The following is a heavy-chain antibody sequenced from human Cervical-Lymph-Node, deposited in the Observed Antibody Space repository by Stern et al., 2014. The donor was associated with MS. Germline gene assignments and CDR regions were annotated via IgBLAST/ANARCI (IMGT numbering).Heavy chain of an antibody. CDR2: INPSGGST. CDR1: GYTFTRYY. V-gene: IGHV1-46*01. J-gene: IGHJ6*02. CDR3: AREVAGHRLGMMDV. Sequence: VQLVQSGAEVKTPGASVKLSCKASGYTFTRYYLHWVRQAPGQGLEWMGIINPSGGSTSYAQKFQGRVTMTRDTSTSTVYMELSSLRSEDTAVYYCAREVAGHRLGMMDVWGQGTSVTVSS. D-gene: IGHD6-19*01.